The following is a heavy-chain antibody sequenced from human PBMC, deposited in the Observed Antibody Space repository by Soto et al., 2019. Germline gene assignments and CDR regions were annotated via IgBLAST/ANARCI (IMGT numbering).Heavy chain of an antibody. CDR1: GYTVSRNY. V-gene: IGHV3-53*04. J-gene: IGHJ2*01. D-gene: IGHD3-10*01. Sequence: EVQLLESGGGWVQPWGSLRLSCAASGYTVSRNYMSLVRQAPGKGLEWVSVIYSGGSTYYADSVKGRLTISRHNSKNTLYLQMNRRRAQDTAVYYCARDVAYYGSGGFDLWGRGTLVTVSS. CDR2: IYSGGST. CDR3: ARDVAYYGSGGFDL.